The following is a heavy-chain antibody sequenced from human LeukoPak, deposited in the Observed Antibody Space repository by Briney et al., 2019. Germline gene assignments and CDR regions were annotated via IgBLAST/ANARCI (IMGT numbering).Heavy chain of an antibody. Sequence: GASVKVSCKASGYTFTSYGISWVRQAPGQGLEWMGWISAYNGNTNYAQKLQGRVTMTTDTSTSTAYMELRSLRSDDTAVYYCASSVSGSGSYLFDYCGQGTLFTVSS. J-gene: IGHJ4*02. CDR2: ISAYNGNT. D-gene: IGHD3-10*01. CDR3: ASSVSGSGSYLFDY. CDR1: GYTFTSYG. V-gene: IGHV1-18*01.